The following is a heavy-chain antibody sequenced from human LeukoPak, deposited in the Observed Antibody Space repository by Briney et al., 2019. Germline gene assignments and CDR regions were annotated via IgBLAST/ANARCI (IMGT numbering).Heavy chain of an antibody. CDR2: IKQDGSQK. V-gene: IGHV3-7*01. CDR3: ARGPPWYFDL. Sequence: AGGSLRLSCAASGFTFSRYWMSWVRQAPGKGLEWVANIKQDGSQKSYVDSVKGRFTISRDNANNLLYLQMNSLRAEDTAVYYCARGPPWYFDLWGRGTLVTVSS. J-gene: IGHJ2*01. CDR1: GFTFSRYW. D-gene: IGHD6-25*01.